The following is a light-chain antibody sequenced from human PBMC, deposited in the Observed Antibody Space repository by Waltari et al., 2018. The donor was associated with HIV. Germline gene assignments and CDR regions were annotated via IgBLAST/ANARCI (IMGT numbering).Light chain of an antibody. Sequence: QSVLTQPPSVSAAPGQKVTISCSGSSSNIGNNFVSWYQQLPGTAPKLLIYDNNKRPSGIPDRFSGSKCGTSATLGITGLQTGDEADYYCGTWDSSLSAGLFGGGTKLTVL. CDR3: GTWDSSLSAGL. V-gene: IGLV1-51*01. CDR1: SSNIGNNF. J-gene: IGLJ3*02. CDR2: DNN.